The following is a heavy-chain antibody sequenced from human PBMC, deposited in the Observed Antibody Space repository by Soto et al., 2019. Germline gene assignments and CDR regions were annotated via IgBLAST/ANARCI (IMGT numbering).Heavy chain of an antibody. Sequence: GGSLRLSCAASGFTFSSYGMQWVRQAPGKGMEWVAVISYDGSNKYYADSVKGRFTISRDNSKNTLYLQMNSLRAEDTPVYYCAKVSIFSVYYHADPFDICCQGTMVTVSS. CDR2: ISYDGSNK. J-gene: IGHJ3*02. D-gene: IGHD3-22*01. CDR1: GFTFSSYG. V-gene: IGHV3-30*18. CDR3: AKVSIFSVYYHADPFDI.